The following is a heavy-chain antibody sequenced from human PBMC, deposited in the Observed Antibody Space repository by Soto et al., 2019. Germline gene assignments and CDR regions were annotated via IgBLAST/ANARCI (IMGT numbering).Heavy chain of an antibody. CDR3: AGASVGTAMITLDYFDWHYGMEV. J-gene: IGHJ6*02. CDR2: LIPLFSTA. D-gene: IGHD5-18*01. Sequence: QVQLVQSGAEVRKPGSSVKVSCKASGGTFSNYALSWVRQAPGQGLEWMGVLIPLFSTANYAPKFQGTATIIADESTSTAYMELSSLRSEHTAVYYCAGASVGTAMITLDYFDWHYGMEVWGQGTTVTVAS. CDR1: GGTFSNYA. V-gene: IGHV1-69*01.